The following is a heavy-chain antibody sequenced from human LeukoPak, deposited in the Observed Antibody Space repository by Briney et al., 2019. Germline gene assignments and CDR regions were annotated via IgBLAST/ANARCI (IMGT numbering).Heavy chain of an antibody. CDR1: GGTFSGSA. D-gene: IGHD6-19*01. Sequence: KVSCKASGGTFSGSAMHWVRQASGKGLEWVGRIRSKANSYATAYAASVKGRFTISRDDSKNTAYLQMNSLKTEDTAVYYCTTIAVAGTYGYWGQGTLVTVSS. J-gene: IGHJ4*02. V-gene: IGHV3-73*01. CDR2: IRSKANSYAT. CDR3: TTIAVAGTYGY.